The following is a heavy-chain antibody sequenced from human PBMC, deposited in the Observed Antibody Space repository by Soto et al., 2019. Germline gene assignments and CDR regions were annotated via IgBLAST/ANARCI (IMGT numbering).Heavy chain of an antibody. CDR1: GGSISSSSYY. CDR2: TYYSGST. CDR3: ARLTMVRGVITPYYYYYGMDV. D-gene: IGHD3-10*01. J-gene: IGHJ6*02. V-gene: IGHV4-39*01. Sequence: PSETLSLTCTVSGGSISSSSYYWGWIRQPPGKGLEWIGSTYYSGSTYYNPSLKSRVTISVDTSKNQFSLKLSSVTAADTAVYYCARLTMVRGVITPYYYYYGMDVWGQGTTVTVSS.